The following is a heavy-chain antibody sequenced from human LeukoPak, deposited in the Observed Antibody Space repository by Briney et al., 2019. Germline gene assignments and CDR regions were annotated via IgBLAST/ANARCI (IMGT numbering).Heavy chain of an antibody. Sequence: SETLSLTCTVSGGSISSGGYSWSWIRQHPGKGLEWIGYIYYSGSTYYNPSLKSRVTISVDTSKNQFSLKLSSVTAADTAVYYCARGPVGATTNADYYYYGMDVWGRGTTVTVSS. CDR2: IYYSGST. CDR1: GGSISSGGYS. J-gene: IGHJ6*02. D-gene: IGHD1-26*01. CDR3: ARGPVGATTNADYYYYGMDV. V-gene: IGHV4-31*03.